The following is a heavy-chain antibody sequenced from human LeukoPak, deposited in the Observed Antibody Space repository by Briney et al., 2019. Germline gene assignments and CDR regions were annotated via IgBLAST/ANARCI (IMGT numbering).Heavy chain of an antibody. V-gene: IGHV5-51*01. CDR1: GYSFTSYW. Sequence: GESLKISCKGSGYSFTSYWIGWVRQLPGKGLEWMGIIYPGDSDTRYRPSFLGQVTISADNSISTAYLQWSSLKASDTAMYYCARVNNAFDIWGQGTMVTVSS. J-gene: IGHJ3*02. CDR2: IYPGDSDT. CDR3: ARVNNAFDI. D-gene: IGHD1-14*01.